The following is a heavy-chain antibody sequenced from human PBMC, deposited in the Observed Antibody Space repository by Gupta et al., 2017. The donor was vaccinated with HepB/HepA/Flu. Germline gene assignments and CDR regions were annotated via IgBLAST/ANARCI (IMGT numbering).Heavy chain of an antibody. CDR3: VRSRYGRPDS. Sequence: QLVESGGGLIQPGGSLRLSCAVSGFNVGSNYLTWVRQTPGKGLQWVSLIYHSGTTYYADSVKGRFTVSRDNSETTLFLQMNTLKVEDTAIYYCVRSRYGRPDSWGQGTLVTVSS. V-gene: IGHV3-53*01. CDR2: IYHSGTT. D-gene: IGHD6-13*01. CDR1: GFNVGSNY. J-gene: IGHJ4*02.